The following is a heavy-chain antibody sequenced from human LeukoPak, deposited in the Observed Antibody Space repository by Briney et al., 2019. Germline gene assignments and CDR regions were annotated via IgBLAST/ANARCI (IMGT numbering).Heavy chain of an antibody. CDR2: INPSGGST. D-gene: IGHD1-1*01. CDR1: GYTFTSYY. V-gene: IGHV1-46*01. J-gene: IGHJ4*02. Sequence: GASVKVSCKASGYTFTSYYMHWVRQAPGQGLEWMGIINPSGGSTSYAQKFQGRVTMTTDTSTSTAYMELRSLRSDDTAVYYCARGNPGNAQGYWGQGTLVTVSS. CDR3: ARGNPGNAQGY.